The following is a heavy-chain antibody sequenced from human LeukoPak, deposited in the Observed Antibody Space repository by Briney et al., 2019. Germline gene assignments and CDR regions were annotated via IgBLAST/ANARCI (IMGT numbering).Heavy chain of an antibody. Sequence: SETLSLTCTVSGGSISSSSYYWGWIRQPPGKGLEWIGSIYYSGSTYYNPSLKSRVTISVETSKNQFSLKLSSVTAADTAVYYCARHVSAIVVVVAAPDAFDIWGQGTMVTVSS. D-gene: IGHD2-15*01. J-gene: IGHJ3*02. V-gene: IGHV4-39*01. CDR1: GGSISSSSYY. CDR2: IYYSGST. CDR3: ARHVSAIVVVVAAPDAFDI.